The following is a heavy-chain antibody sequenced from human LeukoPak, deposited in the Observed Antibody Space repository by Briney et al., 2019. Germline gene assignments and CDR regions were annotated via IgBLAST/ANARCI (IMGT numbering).Heavy chain of an antibody. D-gene: IGHD4-17*01. CDR1: GYSFTSYG. Sequence: GESLKISCKGSGYSFTSYGISWVRQAPGQGLEWMGWISAYNGNTNYAQKLQGRVTMTTDTSTSTAYMELRSLRSDDTAVYYCARYYGDYEGYYGMDVWGQGTTVTVSS. CDR2: ISAYNGNT. V-gene: IGHV1-18*01. J-gene: IGHJ6*02. CDR3: ARYYGDYEGYYGMDV.